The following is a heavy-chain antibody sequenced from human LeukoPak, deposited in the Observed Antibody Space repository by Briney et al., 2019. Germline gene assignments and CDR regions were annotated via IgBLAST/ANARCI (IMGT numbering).Heavy chain of an antibody. D-gene: IGHD6-19*01. CDR2: IYYSGST. Sequence: SETLSLTCTVSGGSISSSSYYWGWIRQPPGKGLEWIGSIYYSGSTYYNPSLKSRVTISVDTSKNQFSLKLSSVTAADTAVYYCARDRSSGWRTYNTNFDYWGQGTLVTVSS. V-gene: IGHV4-39*07. J-gene: IGHJ4*02. CDR1: GGSISSSSYY. CDR3: ARDRSSGWRTYNTNFDY.